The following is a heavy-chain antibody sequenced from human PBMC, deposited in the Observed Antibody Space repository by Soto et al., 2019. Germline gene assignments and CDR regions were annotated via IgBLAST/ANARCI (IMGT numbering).Heavy chain of an antibody. CDR1: GGSISSYY. D-gene: IGHD4-17*01. CDR3: ARRYGGAFDI. J-gene: IGHJ3*02. CDR2: IYYSGST. V-gene: IGHV4-59*08. Sequence: QVQLQESGPGLVKPSETLSLTCTVSGGSISSYYWSWIRQPPGKGLEWIGYIYYSGSTKYNPSLKSRVTISVDTSNNQFSLRLSSVTAADTAVYYCARRYGGAFDIWGQGTMVTVSS.